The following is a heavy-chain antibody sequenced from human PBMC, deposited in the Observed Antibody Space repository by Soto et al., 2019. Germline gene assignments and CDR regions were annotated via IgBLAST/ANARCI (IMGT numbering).Heavy chain of an antibody. Sequence: EVQLVESGGGLIQPGGSLRLSCAASGFTVSSNYMSWVRQAPGKGLEWVAVIYSGGSTYYADSVKGRFTISRDNSKTTLYLQMNSLRAEDTAVYYCARDRVAVAGVDWGQGTLVTVSS. V-gene: IGHV3-53*01. J-gene: IGHJ4*02. CDR1: GFTVSSNY. D-gene: IGHD6-19*01. CDR2: IYSGGST. CDR3: ARDRVAVAGVD.